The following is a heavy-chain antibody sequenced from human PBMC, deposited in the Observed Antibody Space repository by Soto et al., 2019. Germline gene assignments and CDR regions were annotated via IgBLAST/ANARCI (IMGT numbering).Heavy chain of an antibody. CDR3: ARALDVLRYFDWFGFSYYMDV. D-gene: IGHD3-9*01. J-gene: IGHJ6*03. CDR1: GDSVSSNCAA. V-gene: IGHV6-1*01. CDR2: TYYRSKWYN. Sequence: SQTLSLTCAISGDSVSSNCAAWNWIRQSPSRGLEWLGRTYYRSKWYNDYAVSVKSRITINPDTSKNQFSLQLNSVTPEDTAVYYCARALDVLRYFDWFGFSYYMDVWGKGTTVTVSS.